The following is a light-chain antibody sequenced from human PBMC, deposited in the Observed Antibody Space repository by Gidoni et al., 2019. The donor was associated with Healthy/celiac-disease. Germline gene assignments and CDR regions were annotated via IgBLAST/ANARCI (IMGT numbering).Light chain of an antibody. CDR2: DAA. Sequence: DIQMTQSPSSLSASVGDRVTITCQTSQDISYYLNWYQQKPGKAPKLLIYDAANLETGVTSRFSGSGSGTDFTFTISSLQPEDIATYYCQQYDNHPPYTFGQGTKLEIK. CDR1: QDISYY. V-gene: IGKV1-33*01. J-gene: IGKJ2*01. CDR3: QQYDNHPPYT.